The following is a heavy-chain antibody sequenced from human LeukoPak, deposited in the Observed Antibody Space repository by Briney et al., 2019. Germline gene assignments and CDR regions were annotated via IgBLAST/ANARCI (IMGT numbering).Heavy chain of an antibody. CDR1: GGSISSYY. Sequence: SETLSLTCTVSGGSISSYYWSWIRQPPGKGLEWVGYIYNSGSTSYNPSLKSRVSISLDTSKNQFSLKLTSVTAADTAVYYCAGHSGAQGFDGWGQGTQVTVSS. CDR3: AGHSGAQGFDG. J-gene: IGHJ4*02. D-gene: IGHD3-10*01. V-gene: IGHV4-59*08. CDR2: IYNSGST.